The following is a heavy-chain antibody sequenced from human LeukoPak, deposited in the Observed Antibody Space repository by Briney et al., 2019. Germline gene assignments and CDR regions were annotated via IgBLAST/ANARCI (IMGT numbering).Heavy chain of an antibody. V-gene: IGHV4-59*01. CDR2: IYYSGST. D-gene: IGHD3-9*01. CDR1: GGSISSYY. Sequence: SETLSLTCTVSGGSISSYYWSWIWQPPGKGLEWIGYIYYSGSTNYNPSLKSRVTISVDTSKNQFSLKLSSVTAADTAVYYCARGRDYDILTGYYSNWFDPWGQGTLVTVSS. CDR3: ARGRDYDILTGYYSNWFDP. J-gene: IGHJ5*02.